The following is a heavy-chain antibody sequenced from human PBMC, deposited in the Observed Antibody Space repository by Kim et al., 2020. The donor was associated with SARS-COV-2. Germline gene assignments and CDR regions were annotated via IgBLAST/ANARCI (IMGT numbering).Heavy chain of an antibody. V-gene: IGHV1-8*01. CDR3: ARAPTWNYDTSPYYFDH. Sequence: ASVKVSCKTSGYTFINYDINWVRQATGQGLEWMGWMNPNSGNTGYAQKFQGRVAMTKNTSISTAYMELSSLRSEDTAVYYCARAPTWNYDTSPYYFDHWGRGTLVTVSS. CDR1: GYTFINYD. CDR2: MNPNSGNT. D-gene: IGHD1-7*01. J-gene: IGHJ4*02.